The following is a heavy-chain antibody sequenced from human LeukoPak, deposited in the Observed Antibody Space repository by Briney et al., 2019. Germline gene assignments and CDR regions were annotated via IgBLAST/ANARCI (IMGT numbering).Heavy chain of an antibody. CDR2: MNPNSGNT. V-gene: IGHV1-8*01. Sequence: ASVKVSCKASGYTFTSDDINWVRQATGQGLEWMGWMNPNSGNTGYAQKFQGRVTMTRNTSISTAYMELSSLRSEDTAVYYCARGVAAAVYYYYGMDVWGQGTTVTVSS. D-gene: IGHD6-13*01. CDR3: ARGVAAAVYYYYGMDV. CDR1: GYTFTSDD. J-gene: IGHJ6*02.